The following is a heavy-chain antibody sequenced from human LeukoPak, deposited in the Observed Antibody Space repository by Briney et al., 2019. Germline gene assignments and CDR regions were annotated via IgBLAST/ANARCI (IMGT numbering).Heavy chain of an antibody. D-gene: IGHD6-6*01. V-gene: IGHV1-69*10. Sequence: SVKVSCKASGGTFNTYAITWVRQAPGQGLEWMGGIIPIFGIADYAQKFQARVTITADKSTSTAYMDLSRLRSADTAVYNCARGQLKAAPDESYYFDYWGQGTLVTVSS. CDR1: GGTFNTYA. CDR2: IIPIFGIA. J-gene: IGHJ4*02. CDR3: ARGQLKAAPDESYYFDY.